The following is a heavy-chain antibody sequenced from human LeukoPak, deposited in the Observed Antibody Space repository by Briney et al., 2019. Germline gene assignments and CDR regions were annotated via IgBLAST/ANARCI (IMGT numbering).Heavy chain of an antibody. CDR2: IWYDGSNK. CDR3: ARALRWLQLYYYYGMDV. J-gene: IGHJ6*02. V-gene: IGHV3-33*01. CDR1: GFTFSSYG. Sequence: PGRSLRLSCAASGFTFSSYGMHWVRQAPGKGLEWVAVIWYDGSNKYYADSVKGRFTISRDNSKNTLYLQMNSLRAEDTAVYYCARALRWLQLYYYYGMDVWGQGTTVTVPS. D-gene: IGHD5-24*01.